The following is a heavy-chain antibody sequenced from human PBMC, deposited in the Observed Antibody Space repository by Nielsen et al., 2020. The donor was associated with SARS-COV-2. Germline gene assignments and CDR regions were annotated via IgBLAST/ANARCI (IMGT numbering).Heavy chain of an antibody. CDR1: GGSISSYY. V-gene: IGHV4-59*01. D-gene: IGHD3-16*01. CDR2: IYYSGST. J-gene: IGHJ5*02. CDR3: ARESPGDGWFDP. Sequence: SETLSLTCTVSGGSISSYYWSWIRQPPGKGLEWIGYIYYSGSTNYNPSLKSRVTISVDTSKNQFPLKLSSVTAADTAVYYCARESPGDGWFDPWGQGTLVTVSS.